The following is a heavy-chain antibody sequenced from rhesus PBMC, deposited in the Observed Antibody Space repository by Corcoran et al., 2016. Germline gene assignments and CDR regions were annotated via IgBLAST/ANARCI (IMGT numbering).Heavy chain of an antibody. CDR2: IYGGSGST. CDR3: ARRLATVTLSYFDY. CDR1: GGSISSRNW. J-gene: IGHJ4*01. V-gene: IGHV4-93*02. D-gene: IGHD5-36*02. Sequence: QVQLQESGPAVVKPSETLSLTCAVPGGSISSRNWWSRIRQPPGKGLEWIGYIYGGSGSTSSNPSLKSRVTISTDTSKNQFSLKLSSVTAADTTVYYCARRLATVTLSYFDYWGQGVLVTVSS.